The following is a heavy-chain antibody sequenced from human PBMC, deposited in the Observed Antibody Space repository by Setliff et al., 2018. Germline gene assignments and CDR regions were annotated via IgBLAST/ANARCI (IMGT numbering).Heavy chain of an antibody. CDR1: GYTFTGYY. J-gene: IGHJ3*01. CDR2: INPNSGGT. CDR3: ARGKADCYDRSGYSGASDV. Sequence: ASVKVSCKASGYTFTGYYMHWVRQAPGQGLEWMGRINPNSGGTNYAQKFQGRVTMTRDTSISTAYMELSRLRSDDTAVYYCARGKADCYDRSGYSGASDVWGQGTMVTVSS. V-gene: IGHV1-2*06. D-gene: IGHD3-22*01.